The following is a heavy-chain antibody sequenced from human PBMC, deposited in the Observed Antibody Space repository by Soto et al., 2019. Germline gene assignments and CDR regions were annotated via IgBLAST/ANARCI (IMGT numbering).Heavy chain of an antibody. CDR2: ISGSGGST. V-gene: IGHV3-23*01. D-gene: IGHD2-8*01. Sequence: EVQLLESGGGLVQPGGSLRLSCAASGFTFNSYAMSWVRQAPGKGLEWVSGISGSGGSTYYADSVKGRFTISRDNSKNTLFLQMNSLRVQDTAVYYCAKVGIYCTNGVCRGYWGQGNLVTVSS. J-gene: IGHJ4*02. CDR1: GFTFNSYA. CDR3: AKVGIYCTNGVCRGY.